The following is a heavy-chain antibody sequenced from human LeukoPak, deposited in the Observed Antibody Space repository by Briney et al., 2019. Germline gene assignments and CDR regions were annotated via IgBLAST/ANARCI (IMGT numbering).Heavy chain of an antibody. J-gene: IGHJ3*02. CDR3: ARDEVLFYAFDT. Sequence: GSLRLSCAASGFTFSSYAMSWVRQPPGKGLEWIGNIDSSGKTYSNSSLNSRVTISIDTSKNQFSLRLNSVTAADTAVYYCARDEVLFYAFDTWGQGTVVTVSS. V-gene: IGHV4-34*01. CDR2: IDSSGKT. D-gene: IGHD2-21*01. CDR1: GFTFSSYA.